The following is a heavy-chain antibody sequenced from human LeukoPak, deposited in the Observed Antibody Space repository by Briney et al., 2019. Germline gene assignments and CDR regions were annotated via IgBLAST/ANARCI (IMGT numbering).Heavy chain of an antibody. CDR3: AKGGVYGDYYFDY. Sequence: GGSLRLSCAASGFPFSSYAMSWVRQAPGKGLEWVSVISGSGGGTYYADSVKGRFTISGDNSENTVYLQMNSLRAEDTALYYCAKGGVYGDYYFDYWGQGTLVTVSS. V-gene: IGHV3-23*01. J-gene: IGHJ4*02. CDR2: ISGSGGGT. CDR1: GFPFSSYA. D-gene: IGHD4-17*01.